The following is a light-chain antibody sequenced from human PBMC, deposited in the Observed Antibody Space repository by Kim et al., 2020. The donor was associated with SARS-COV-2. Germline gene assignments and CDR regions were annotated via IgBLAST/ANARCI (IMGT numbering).Light chain of an antibody. V-gene: IGLV3-1*01. CDR3: QAWDSSTWV. CDR1: KLGDKY. CDR2: QDS. Sequence: SVSPGQTASIPCAGDKLGDKYACWYQQKPGQAPVLVIYQDSKRPSGIPERFSGSNSGNTATLTISGTQAMDEADYYCQAWDSSTWVFGGGTQLTVL. J-gene: IGLJ3*02.